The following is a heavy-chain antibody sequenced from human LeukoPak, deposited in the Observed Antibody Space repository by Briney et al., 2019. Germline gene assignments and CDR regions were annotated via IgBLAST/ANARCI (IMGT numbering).Heavy chain of an antibody. Sequence: PGGSLRLSCAASGFTFSDYYMSWIRQAPGKGLEWVSYISSSGSTIYYADSMKGRFTISRDNAKNSLYLQMNSLRAEDTAVYYCAKYPHFYWAHDAFDIWGQGTTVTVSS. D-gene: IGHD3-9*01. CDR3: AKYPHFYWAHDAFDI. CDR1: GFTFSDYY. CDR2: ISSSGSTI. J-gene: IGHJ3*02. V-gene: IGHV3-11*01.